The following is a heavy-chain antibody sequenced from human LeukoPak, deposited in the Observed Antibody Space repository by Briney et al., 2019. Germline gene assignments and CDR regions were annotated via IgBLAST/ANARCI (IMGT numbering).Heavy chain of an antibody. Sequence: ASVKVSCKASGGTFSSYAISGVRHAPGQGLEWMGWISAYNGNTNYAQKLQGRVTITTDTSTSTAYTELRSLRSDDTAVYYCARIRGYYDILTGSNDAFDIWGQGTMVTVSS. CDR1: GGTFSSYA. CDR3: ARIRGYYDILTGSNDAFDI. CDR2: ISAYNGNT. V-gene: IGHV1-18*01. J-gene: IGHJ3*02. D-gene: IGHD3-9*01.